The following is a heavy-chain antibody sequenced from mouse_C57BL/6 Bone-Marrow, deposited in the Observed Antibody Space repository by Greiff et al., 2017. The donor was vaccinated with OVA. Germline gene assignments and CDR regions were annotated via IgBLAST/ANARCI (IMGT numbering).Heavy chain of an antibody. CDR2: IYPRSGNT. Sequence: QVQLKQSGAELARPGASVKLSCKASGYTFTSYGMSWVKQRTGQGLEWIGEIYPRSGNTYYNEKFKGKATLTADKPSSTAYMELRSLTSEDSAVYFGEDVKATVPWCTYWGQGTLVTVSA. J-gene: IGHJ3*01. CDR3: EDVKATVPWCTY. D-gene: IGHD1-1*01. V-gene: IGHV1-81*01. CDR1: GYTFTSYG.